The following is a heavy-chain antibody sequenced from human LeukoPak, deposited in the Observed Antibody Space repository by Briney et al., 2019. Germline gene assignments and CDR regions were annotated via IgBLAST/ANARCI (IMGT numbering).Heavy chain of an antibody. Sequence: ASVKVSCKASGYTFTSYGISWVRQAPGQGLEWMGWISAYNGNTNYAQELQGRVTMTTDTSTSTAYMELRSLRSDDTAVYYCARVYRYNWNYRADYWGQGTLVTVSS. CDR2: ISAYNGNT. D-gene: IGHD1-7*01. CDR1: GYTFTSYG. J-gene: IGHJ4*02. CDR3: ARVYRYNWNYRADY. V-gene: IGHV1-18*01.